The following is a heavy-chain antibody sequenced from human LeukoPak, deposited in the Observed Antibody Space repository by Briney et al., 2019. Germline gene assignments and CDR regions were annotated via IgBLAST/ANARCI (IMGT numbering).Heavy chain of an antibody. J-gene: IGHJ4*02. D-gene: IGHD2-21*02. CDR1: GFTFSDYY. Sequence: GGSLRLSCAASGFTFSDYYMSWIRQAPGKGLEWVSYISSSSRYTNYADSVKGRFTISRDNAKNSLYLQMNSLRAEDTAVYYCARVPSSISSTAIIFYYFDYWGQGTLVTVSS. V-gene: IGHV3-11*06. CDR3: ARVPSSISSTAIIFYYFDY. CDR2: ISSSSRYT.